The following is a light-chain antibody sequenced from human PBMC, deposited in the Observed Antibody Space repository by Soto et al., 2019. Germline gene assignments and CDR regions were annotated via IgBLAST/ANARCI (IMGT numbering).Light chain of an antibody. CDR3: QHYNSYSEA. Sequence: DSHITQSPSTVSVSVGDRVTITYRASQTILSWLAWYQQKPGKAPKLLIYKASTLKSGVPYRFSGSGSGTEFTPTISSLQADDFATYYCQHYNSYSEAFGQGTKV. CDR1: QTILSW. V-gene: IGKV1-5*03. CDR2: KAS. J-gene: IGKJ1*01.